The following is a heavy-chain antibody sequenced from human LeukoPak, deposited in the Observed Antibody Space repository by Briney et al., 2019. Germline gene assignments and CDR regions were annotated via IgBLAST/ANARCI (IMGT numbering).Heavy chain of an antibody. CDR1: GGSISSYY. V-gene: IGHV4-59*01. CDR2: IYYSGST. Sequence: SETLSLTCTVSGGSISSYYWSWVRQPPKKGLEWIGHIYYSGSTNYNPSLTIRVTISVDTSKNQFSLKLSSVTAADTAVYYCASRSSIWSGYQDTLYYFDYWGQGTLVTVSS. CDR3: ASRSSIWSGYQDTLYYFDY. J-gene: IGHJ4*02. D-gene: IGHD3-3*01.